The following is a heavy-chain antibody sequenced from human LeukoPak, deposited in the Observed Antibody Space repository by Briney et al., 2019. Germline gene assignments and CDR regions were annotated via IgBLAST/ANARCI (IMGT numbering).Heavy chain of an antibody. Sequence: RGSLRLSCAASGFTFSSYAMSWVRQAPGKGLEWVSVISGSGGSTYYADSVKGRFTISRDSSKNTLYLQMNSLRAEDTAVYYCAKAPSSSWFGDYWGQGTLVTVSS. CDR3: AKAPSSSWFGDY. V-gene: IGHV3-23*01. CDR2: ISGSGGST. D-gene: IGHD6-13*01. CDR1: GFTFSSYA. J-gene: IGHJ4*02.